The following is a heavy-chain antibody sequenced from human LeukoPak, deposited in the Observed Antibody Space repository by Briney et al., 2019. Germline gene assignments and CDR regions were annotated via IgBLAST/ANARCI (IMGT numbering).Heavy chain of an antibody. J-gene: IGHJ3*02. CDR3: ARSLDSSGYYYVRAFDI. Sequence: GGSLRLSCAASGFTFGSYWMSWVRQAPGKGLEWVANIKQDGSEKYYVDSVKGRFTISRDNAKNSLYLQMNSLRAEDTAVYYCARSLDSSGYYYVRAFDIWGQGTMVTVSS. D-gene: IGHD3-22*01. CDR1: GFTFGSYW. CDR2: IKQDGSEK. V-gene: IGHV3-7*01.